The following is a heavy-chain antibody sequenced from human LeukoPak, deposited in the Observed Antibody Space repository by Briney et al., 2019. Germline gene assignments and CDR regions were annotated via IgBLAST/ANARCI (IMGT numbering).Heavy chain of an antibody. CDR2: ISSSSSYI. Sequence: GGSLRPSCAASGFTFSSYSMNWVRQAPGKGLEWVSSISSSSSYIYYADSVKGRFTISRDNAKNSLYLQMNSLRAEDTAVYYCARGACSGGSCYWGSLRKLFDYWGQGTLVTVSS. J-gene: IGHJ4*02. CDR3: ARGACSGGSCYWGSLRKLFDY. D-gene: IGHD2-15*01. CDR1: GFTFSSYS. V-gene: IGHV3-21*01.